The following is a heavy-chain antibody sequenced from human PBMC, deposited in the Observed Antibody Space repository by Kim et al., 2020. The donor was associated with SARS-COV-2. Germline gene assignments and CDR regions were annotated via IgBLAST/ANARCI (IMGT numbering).Heavy chain of an antibody. CDR2: IYYSGST. CDR3: ARQPQWHTVPDY. J-gene: IGHJ4*02. CDR1: GGSISSYY. V-gene: IGHV4-59*01. D-gene: IGHD4-17*01. Sequence: SETLCLTCTVSGGSISSYYWSWIRQPPGKGLEWIGYIYYSGSTNYNPSLKSRVTISVDTSKNQFSLKLSSVTAADTAVYYCARQPQWHTVPDYWGQGTLVTVSS.